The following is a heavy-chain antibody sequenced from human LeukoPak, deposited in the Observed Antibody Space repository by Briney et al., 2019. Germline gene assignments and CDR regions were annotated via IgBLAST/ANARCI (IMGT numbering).Heavy chain of an antibody. CDR3: AKVGGGGYPYYFDY. D-gene: IGHD2-15*01. CDR1: GFTFSSYV. Sequence: GGSLRLSCAAPGFTFSSYVMSWVRQAPGKGLEWVSATTGSGGDTYYADSVKGRFTISRDNSKNTLYLQMNSLRAEDTAVFYCAKVGGGGYPYYFDYWGQGTLVTVSS. CDR2: TTGSGGDT. J-gene: IGHJ4*02. V-gene: IGHV3-23*01.